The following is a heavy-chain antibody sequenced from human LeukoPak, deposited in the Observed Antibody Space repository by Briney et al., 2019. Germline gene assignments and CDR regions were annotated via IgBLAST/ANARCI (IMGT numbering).Heavy chain of an antibody. CDR2: ISSSGKS. Sequence: PSETLSLTCAVSGGSISTTDFDWAWIRQPPGQGLEWIATISSSGKSYYNPYLRGRVTISVDTSKNQFPLDVTSLTAADVGLFYCARFKGGTGFDYWGRGILVIVS. CDR1: GGSISTTDFD. D-gene: IGHD1-26*01. V-gene: IGHV4-39*01. CDR3: ARFKGGTGFDY. J-gene: IGHJ4*02.